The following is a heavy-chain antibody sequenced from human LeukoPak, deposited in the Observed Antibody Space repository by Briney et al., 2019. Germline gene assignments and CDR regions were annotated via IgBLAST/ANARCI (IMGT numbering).Heavy chain of an antibody. CDR2: IYYSGST. J-gene: IGHJ4*02. Sequence: SETLSLTCTVSGGSISSYYWSWIRQPPGKGLEWIGSIYYSGSTYYNPSLKSRVTISVDTSKNQFSLKLSSVTAADTAVYYCARDRSIGAIGDWGQGTLVTVSS. CDR3: ARDRSIGAIGD. D-gene: IGHD3-16*02. V-gene: IGHV4-59*12. CDR1: GGSISSYY.